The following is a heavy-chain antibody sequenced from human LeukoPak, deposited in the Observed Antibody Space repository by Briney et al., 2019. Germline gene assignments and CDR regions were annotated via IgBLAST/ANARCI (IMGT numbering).Heavy chain of an antibody. CDR2: IKEDGSEK. V-gene: IGHV3-7*01. J-gene: IGHJ6*02. CDR1: GFTFSGYW. Sequence: GGSLRLSCAASGFTFSGYWMTWVRQAPGKGLEWVANIKEDGSEKYNVDSVKGRFTISRDNAKNSLFLQMNSLRAEDTAVYYCARRRTVDVWGQGTTVTVSS. CDR3: ARRRTVDV.